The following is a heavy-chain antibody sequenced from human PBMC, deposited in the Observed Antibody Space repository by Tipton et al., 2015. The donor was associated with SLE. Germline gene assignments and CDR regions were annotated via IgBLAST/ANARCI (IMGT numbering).Heavy chain of an antibody. V-gene: IGHV4-39*07. D-gene: IGHD5-24*01. J-gene: IGHJ4*02. CDR3: TTGGGAERWLKHSTGYFDY. CDR1: GGSISSSSYY. CDR2: IYYSGST. Sequence: TLSLTCTVSGGSISSSSYYWGWIRQPPGKGLEWIGSIYYSGSTYYNPSLKSRVTISVDTSKNQFSLKLSSVIAADTAVYYCTTGGGAERWLKHSTGYFDYWGQGTLVTVSS.